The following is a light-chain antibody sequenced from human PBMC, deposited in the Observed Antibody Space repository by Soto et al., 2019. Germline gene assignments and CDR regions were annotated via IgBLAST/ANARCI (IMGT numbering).Light chain of an antibody. CDR2: GTS. CDR3: QQYNNWPPFT. Sequence: EIVMTQSPATLSVSPGERATLSCRASQNVSSNLAWYQQKAGQAHRLLISGTSTRAIGSPSRFSGSGSGTEFTLTISILQSEDFAVYYGQQYNNWPPFTFGPGTKVDIK. V-gene: IGKV3-15*01. CDR1: QNVSSN. J-gene: IGKJ3*01.